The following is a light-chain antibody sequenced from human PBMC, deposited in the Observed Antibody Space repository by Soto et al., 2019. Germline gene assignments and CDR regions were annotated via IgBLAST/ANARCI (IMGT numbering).Light chain of an antibody. CDR3: ASYTTCSTYV. V-gene: IGLV2-14*01. CDR2: DVS. CDR1: SSDVGGYSY. J-gene: IGLJ1*01. Sequence: QSALTQPASVSGSPGQSIAISCTGTSSDVGGYSYVSWYQQQPGKAPKLVISDVSNRPSGVSDRFSGSKPGNTASLTISGLQTEDEADYYCASYTTCSTYVFGTGPKVTVL.